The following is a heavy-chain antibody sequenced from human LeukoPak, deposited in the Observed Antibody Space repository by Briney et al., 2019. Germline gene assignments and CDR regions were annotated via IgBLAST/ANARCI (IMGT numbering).Heavy chain of an antibody. J-gene: IGHJ4*02. CDR3: ARVPETHFDY. Sequence: SETLSLTCAVSGYSIRRGYYWGWIRQPPGKGLEWIVRIYHSGSTYYSPSLKSRVTISVDTSKNQFSLKLSSVTAADTAVYYCARVPETHFDYWGQGILVTVSS. D-gene: IGHD2-2*01. CDR1: GYSIRRGYY. V-gene: IGHV4-38-2*01. CDR2: IYHSGST.